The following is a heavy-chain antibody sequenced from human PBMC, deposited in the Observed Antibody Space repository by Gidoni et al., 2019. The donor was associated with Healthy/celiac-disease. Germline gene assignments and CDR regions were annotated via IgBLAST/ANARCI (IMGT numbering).Heavy chain of an antibody. CDR2: INHSGST. Sequence: QVQLQQWGAGLLKPSETTSLTCAAYGGSFSGYYWSWIRQPPGKGLEWIGEINHSGSTNYNPSLKSRVTISVDTSKNPFSLKLSSVTAADTAVYYCARGLRPTVRERFDYWGQGTLVTVSS. V-gene: IGHV4-34*01. D-gene: IGHD4-17*01. CDR3: ARGLRPTVRERFDY. CDR1: GGSFSGYY. J-gene: IGHJ4*02.